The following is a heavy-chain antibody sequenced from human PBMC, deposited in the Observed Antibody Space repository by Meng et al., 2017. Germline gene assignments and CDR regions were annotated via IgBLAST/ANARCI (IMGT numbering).Heavy chain of an antibody. CDR1: GGSFSGYY. J-gene: IGHJ4*02. D-gene: IGHD4-11*01. Sequence: VQLLQWGAGLLKPSETLSLTCAVYGGSFSGYYWSWIRQPPGKGLEWIGEINHSGSTNYNPSLKSRVTISVDTSKNQFSLKLSSVTAADTAVYYCAYATTVSNWGQGTLVTVSS. CDR2: INHSGST. V-gene: IGHV4-34*01. CDR3: AYATTVSN.